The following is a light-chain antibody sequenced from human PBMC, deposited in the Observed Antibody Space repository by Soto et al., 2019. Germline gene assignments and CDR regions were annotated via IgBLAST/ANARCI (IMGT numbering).Light chain of an antibody. J-gene: IGKJ1*01. CDR2: AAS. V-gene: IGKV3-20*01. CDR1: QSVSRNY. CDR3: QEYGSSRT. Sequence: EIVLTQSPGTLSFSPGERATLSCRASQSVSRNYLAWYQQKPGQAPRVLIYAASSRATGIPDRFSGSGSGTDFTLTISRLEPDDFAVYYCQEYGSSRTFGQGTKVEIK.